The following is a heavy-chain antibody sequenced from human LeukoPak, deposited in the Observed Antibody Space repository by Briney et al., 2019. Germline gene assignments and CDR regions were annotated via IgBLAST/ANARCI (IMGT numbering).Heavy chain of an antibody. J-gene: IGHJ4*02. V-gene: IGHV3-9*03. CDR1: GFTFDDYS. CDR2: ISWNSGSI. Sequence: PGRSLRLSCAASGFTFDDYSMHWVRQAPGKGLEWVSGISWNSGSIGYADSVKGRFTISRDNAKNSLYLQMNRLRAEDMALYYCAKGGVAVAGTVDYWGQGTLVTVS. CDR3: AKGGVAVAGTVDY. D-gene: IGHD6-19*01.